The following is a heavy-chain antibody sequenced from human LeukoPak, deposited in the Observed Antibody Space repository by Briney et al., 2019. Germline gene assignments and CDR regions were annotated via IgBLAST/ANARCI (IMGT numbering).Heavy chain of an antibody. J-gene: IGHJ4*02. CDR2: ISGSGGST. CDR1: GFTFSTYA. CDR3: AKDSLVATACPDY. Sequence: GGSLSLSCAASGFTFSTYALSWVRQAPGKGLEWVSTISGSGGSTYYADSVKGRFTISRDNSKNTLYLQMNSLRAEDTAVYYCAKDSLVATACPDYWGQGTLVTVSS. D-gene: IGHD5-12*01. V-gene: IGHV3-23*01.